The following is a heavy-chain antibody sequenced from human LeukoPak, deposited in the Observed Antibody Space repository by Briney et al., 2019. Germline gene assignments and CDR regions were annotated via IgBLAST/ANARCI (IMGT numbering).Heavy chain of an antibody. Sequence: QPGRSLRLSCAASGFTFSSYAMHWVRQAPGKGLEWVAVISYDGSNKYYAYSVKGRFTISRDNSKNTLYLQMNSLRAEDTAVYYCARSAQRGYGYCSSTSCYWDYFDYWGQGTLVTVSS. CDR2: ISYDGSNK. D-gene: IGHD2-2*01. CDR3: ARSAQRGYGYCSSTSCYWDYFDY. CDR1: GFTFSSYA. V-gene: IGHV3-30-3*01. J-gene: IGHJ4*02.